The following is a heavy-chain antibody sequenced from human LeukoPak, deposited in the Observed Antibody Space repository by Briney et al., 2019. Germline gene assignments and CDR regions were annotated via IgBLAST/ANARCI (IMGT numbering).Heavy chain of an antibody. J-gene: IGHJ6*02. CDR1: GFTFSSYA. Sequence: GGSLRLSCAASGFTFSSYAMSWVRQAPGKGLEWASAISGSGGSTYYADSVKGRFTISRDNSKNTLYLQMNSMRAEDTAVYDCEIDQPLVVVPAASPYYYSGMDVWGQGTPVTVSS. CDR2: ISGSGGST. V-gene: IGHV3-23*01. CDR3: EIDQPLVVVPAASPYYYSGMDV. D-gene: IGHD2-2*01.